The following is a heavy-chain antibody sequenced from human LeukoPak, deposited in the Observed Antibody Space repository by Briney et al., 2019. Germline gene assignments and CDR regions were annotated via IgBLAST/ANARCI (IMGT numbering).Heavy chain of an antibody. D-gene: IGHD1-26*01. CDR1: GDSVSSNSAA. V-gene: IGHV6-1*01. CDR3: TRDGRELGGSYSGYFDY. J-gene: IGHJ4*02. CDR2: TYYRSKWYN. Sequence: SQTLSLTCAISGDSVSSNSAAWNWIRQSPSRGLEWLGRTYYRSKWYNDYAVSVKSRITINPDTSKKQFSLQLKSVTPEDTAVYYCTRDGRELGGSYSGYFDYWGQGTLVTVSS.